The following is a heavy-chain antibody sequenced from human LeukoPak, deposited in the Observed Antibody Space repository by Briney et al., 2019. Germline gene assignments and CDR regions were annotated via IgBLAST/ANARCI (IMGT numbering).Heavy chain of an antibody. V-gene: IGHV3-23*01. Sequence: GGSLRLSCAASGFTFNTYGMSWVRQAPGKGLEWISAISGSGGTSYYADSVKGRFTISRDNSKNTLYLQINSLRAEDTALYYCAKDHLPGIVVADRDYWGQGTLVTVSS. J-gene: IGHJ4*02. CDR2: ISGSGGTS. D-gene: IGHD6-19*01. CDR1: GFTFNTYG. CDR3: AKDHLPGIVVADRDY.